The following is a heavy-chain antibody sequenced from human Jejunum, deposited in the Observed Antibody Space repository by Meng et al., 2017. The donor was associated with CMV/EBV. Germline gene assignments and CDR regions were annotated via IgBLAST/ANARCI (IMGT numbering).Heavy chain of an antibody. D-gene: IGHD6-6*01. CDR2: INPNIGGA. Sequence: GYTFTDHYLHWVRQAPGQGLELMGWINPNIGGAHYIQKFQGRVTMTRDTSLSTAYMEMTSLTSDDTAVYYCAKVIATTRPGSPLDSWGQGTLVTVSS. CDR3: AKVIATTRPGSPLDS. J-gene: IGHJ4*02. V-gene: IGHV1-2*02. CDR1: GYTFTDHY.